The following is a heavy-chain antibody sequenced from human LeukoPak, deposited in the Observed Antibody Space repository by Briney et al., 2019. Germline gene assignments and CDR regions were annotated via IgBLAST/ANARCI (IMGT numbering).Heavy chain of an antibody. CDR1: GFSFSSYS. J-gene: IGHJ3*02. CDR2: INVSPAYI. V-gene: IGHV3-21*01. Sequence: GGSLRLSCAASGFSFSSYSMSWVRQAPGKGLEWVSSINVSPAYISYADSVKGRFTISRDNAKNSLYLQMNSLRAEDTAVYFCARDLNWGAGALDIWGQGTMVTVSS. D-gene: IGHD7-27*01. CDR3: ARDLNWGAGALDI.